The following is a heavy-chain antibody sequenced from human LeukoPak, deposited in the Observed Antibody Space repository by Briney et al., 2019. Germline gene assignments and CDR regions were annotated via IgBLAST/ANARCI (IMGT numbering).Heavy chain of an antibody. D-gene: IGHD4-11*01. CDR1: GGSISSNNW. CDR2: IYHSGST. J-gene: IGHJ4*02. V-gene: IGHV4-4*02. Sequence: SSETLSLTCAVSGGSISSNNWWSWVRQPPGKGLEWIGEIYHSGSTYYNPSLKSRVTISVDTSKNQFSLKLSSVTAADTAVYYCARESVMTSIDYWGQGTLVTVSS. CDR3: ARESVMTSIDY.